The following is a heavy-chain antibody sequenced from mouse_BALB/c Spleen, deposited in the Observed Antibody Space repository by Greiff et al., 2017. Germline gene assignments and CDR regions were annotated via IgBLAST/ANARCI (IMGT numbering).Heavy chain of an antibody. CDR1: GFSLSTSGMG. CDR3: ARIVGYYAMDY. Sequence: QVTLKVSGPGILQPSQTLSLTCSFSGFSLSTSGMGVGWIRQPSGKGLEWLAHIWWDDDKYYNTALKSGLTISKDTSKNQVFLKIASVDTADTATYYCARIVGYYAMDYWGQGTSVTVSS. J-gene: IGHJ4*01. V-gene: IGHV8-8*01. CDR2: IWWDDDK.